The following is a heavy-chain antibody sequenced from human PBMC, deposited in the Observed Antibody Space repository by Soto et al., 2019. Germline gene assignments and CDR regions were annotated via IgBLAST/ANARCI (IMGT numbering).Heavy chain of an antibody. CDR3: TTYDHIWGNHRYWWAY. D-gene: IGHD3-16*02. CDR1: VFPFNNAW. CDR2: IKSETDGGTT. V-gene: IGHV3-15*01. J-gene: IGHJ4*02. Sequence: EVQLVESGGGVVKPGGSLRLSCAASVFPFNNAWMSWVRHAPGGGLEWVARIKSETDGGTTDYAAPVEGRFTISRDDSSNTLDPQMNSLKTEDTAVYYCTTYDHIWGNHRYWWAYWGQGALVIVSS.